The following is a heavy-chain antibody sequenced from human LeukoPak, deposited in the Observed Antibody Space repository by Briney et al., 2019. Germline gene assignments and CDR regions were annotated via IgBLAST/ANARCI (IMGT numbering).Heavy chain of an antibody. CDR3: ARSPYYYDSIATD. V-gene: IGHV4-59*08. Sequence: GSLRLSCAASGFTFHKYGMSWVRQAPGKGLEWIGYIYNSGSTNYNPSLKSRVAISVDTSKNQFSLKLSSVTAADTAVYYCARSPYYYDSIATDWGQGTLVTVSS. CDR2: IYNSGST. CDR1: GFTFHKYG. D-gene: IGHD3-22*01. J-gene: IGHJ4*02.